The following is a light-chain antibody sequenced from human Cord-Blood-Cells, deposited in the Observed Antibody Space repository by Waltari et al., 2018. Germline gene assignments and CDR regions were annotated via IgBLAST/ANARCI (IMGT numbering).Light chain of an antibody. CDR2: DVS. CDR1: SSDVGGYNY. Sequence: QSALTQPASVSGSPGQSITISCPGTSSDVGGYNYVSWYQQHPGKAPKRMIYDVSNRPSGVSNRFSGSKAGNTASLTISGLQAEDEADYYGSSYTSSSTLYVVFGGGTKLTVL. CDR3: SSYTSSSTLYVV. V-gene: IGLV2-14*01. J-gene: IGLJ2*01.